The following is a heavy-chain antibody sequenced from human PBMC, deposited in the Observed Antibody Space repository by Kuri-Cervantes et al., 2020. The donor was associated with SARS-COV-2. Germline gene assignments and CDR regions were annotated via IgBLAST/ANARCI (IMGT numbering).Heavy chain of an antibody. Sequence: LRLSCTVSGGSISSGDYYWSWIRQPPGKGLEWIGYIYYSGSTYYNPSLKSRVTISVDTSKNQFSLKLSSVTAADTAVYYCARRSTSITIFGVVNINPFDYWGQGTLVTVSS. V-gene: IGHV4-30-4*01. D-gene: IGHD3-3*01. CDR3: ARRSTSITIFGVVNINPFDY. CDR2: IYYSGST. J-gene: IGHJ4*02. CDR1: GGSISSGDYY.